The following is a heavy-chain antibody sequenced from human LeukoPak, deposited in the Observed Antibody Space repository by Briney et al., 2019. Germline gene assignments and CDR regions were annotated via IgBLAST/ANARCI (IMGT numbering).Heavy chain of an antibody. CDR3: ARGYGPGSYYHY. Sequence: PSETLSLTCTVYGGPFSGYYWSWIRQPPGKGLEWIGEINHSGSTNYNPSLKSRVTISVDTSKNQFSLKLSSVTAADTAVYYCARGYGPGSYYHYWGQGTLVTVSS. V-gene: IGHV4-34*01. CDR2: INHSGST. D-gene: IGHD3-10*01. CDR1: GGPFSGYY. J-gene: IGHJ4*02.